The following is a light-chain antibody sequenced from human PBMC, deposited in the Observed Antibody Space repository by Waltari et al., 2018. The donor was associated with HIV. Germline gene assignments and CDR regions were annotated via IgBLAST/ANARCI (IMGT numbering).Light chain of an antibody. CDR1: QDVSTD. CDR3: QQYFASPRT. V-gene: IGKV1-8*01. J-gene: IGKJ1*01. Sequence: AIRMTQSPSSVSASTGDRVSINCRASQDVSTDVAWYQQKPGKAPKLLISATSTLQSGVPSTFIGTRSGTAFTLTITCLQSEDIATYFCQQYFASPRTFGQGSRVE. CDR2: ATS.